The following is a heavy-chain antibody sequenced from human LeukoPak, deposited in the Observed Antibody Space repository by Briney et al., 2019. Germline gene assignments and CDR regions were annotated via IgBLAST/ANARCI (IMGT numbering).Heavy chain of an antibody. Sequence: GSLRLSCEASGFTFSSYAISWVRQAPGKGLEWVSALTSGGSTFYADSVKGRFTISRDNSKNTLSFQMNSLRAEDTAVYYCARESIVGLTPFLHIWGQGTMVTVSS. CDR2: LTSGGST. J-gene: IGHJ3*02. CDR3: ARESIVGLTPFLHI. D-gene: IGHD1-26*01. V-gene: IGHV3-23*01. CDR1: GFTFSSYA.